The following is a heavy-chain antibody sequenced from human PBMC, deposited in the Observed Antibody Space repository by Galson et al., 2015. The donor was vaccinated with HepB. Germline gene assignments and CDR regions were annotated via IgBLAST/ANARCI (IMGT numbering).Heavy chain of an antibody. CDR2: IYIGGRT. J-gene: IGHJ4*02. V-gene: IGHV3-66*01. D-gene: IGHD4-23*01. Sequence: SPRLSCAASGFTVRSNYMNWVRQAPGKGLEWVAVIYIGGRTQYADSVKGRFIISRDNSENTLFLQMRSLRAEDTAVYYCVRDSDHGDNEIWGQGTLVTVSS. CDR3: VRDSDHGDNEI. CDR1: GFTVRSNY.